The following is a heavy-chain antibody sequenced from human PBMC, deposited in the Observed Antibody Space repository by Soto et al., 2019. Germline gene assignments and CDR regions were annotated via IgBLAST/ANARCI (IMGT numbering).Heavy chain of an antibody. CDR3: ARGASMVRGVILDAFDI. CDR1: GYTFTSYA. D-gene: IGHD3-10*01. V-gene: IGHV1-3*01. CDR2: INAGNGNT. J-gene: IGHJ3*02. Sequence: ASVKVSCKASGYTFTSYAMHWVRQAPGQRLEWMGWINAGNGNTKYSQKFQGRVTITGDTSASTAYMELSSLRSEDTAVYYCARGASMVRGVILDAFDIWGQGTMVTVSS.